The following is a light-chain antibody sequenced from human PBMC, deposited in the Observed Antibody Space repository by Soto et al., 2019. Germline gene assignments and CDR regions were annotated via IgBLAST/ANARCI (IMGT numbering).Light chain of an antibody. CDR2: GTS. J-gene: IGKJ4*01. Sequence: ENVLTQSPGTLSLSPGERATLSCRASQSVTTSYLAWYQQKPGQAPSLLNYGTSSRATGIPDRFSGSGSGTDFTLTISRLEPEDFAVYYCQQYDSSHVTFGGGTKVEIK. V-gene: IGKV3-20*01. CDR3: QQYDSSHVT. CDR1: QSVTTSY.